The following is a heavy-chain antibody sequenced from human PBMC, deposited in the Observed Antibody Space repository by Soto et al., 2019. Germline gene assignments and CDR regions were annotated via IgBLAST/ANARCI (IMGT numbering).Heavy chain of an antibody. CDR3: ARGRDVVVTADFDY. V-gene: IGHV1-69*13. J-gene: IGHJ4*02. D-gene: IGHD2-21*02. Sequence: GASVKVSCKASGGTFSSYAISWVRQAPGQGLEWMGGIIPIFGTANYAQKFQGRVTITADESTSTAYMELSSLRSEDTAVYYCARGRDVVVTADFDYWGQGTLVTVSS. CDR1: GGTFSSYA. CDR2: IIPIFGTA.